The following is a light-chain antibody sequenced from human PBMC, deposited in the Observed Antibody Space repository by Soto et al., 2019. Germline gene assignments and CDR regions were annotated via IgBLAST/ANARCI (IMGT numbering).Light chain of an antibody. J-gene: IGLJ1*01. CDR3: SSYTRSSPYV. V-gene: IGLV2-14*01. Sequence: QSALTQPASVSGSPGQSITISCTGTSSDVGGYNYVSWYQQHPGKAPKLMIYDVSNRPSGVSNRFSGSKSGNTASLTISGLQAEDEADYYCSSYTRSSPYVFGTGTKFTVL. CDR2: DVS. CDR1: SSDVGGYNY.